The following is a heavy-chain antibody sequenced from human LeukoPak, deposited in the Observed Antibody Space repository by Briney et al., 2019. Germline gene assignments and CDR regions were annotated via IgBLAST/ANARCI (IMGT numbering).Heavy chain of an antibody. CDR2: LNEDGGYT. V-gene: IGHV3-23*01. CDR1: GFTFSIYA. Sequence: GGSLRLSCAASGFTFSIYAMSWVRQAPGKGLAWVSGLNEDGGYTYYADSVKGRFTISRDNAKNSLYLQMNSLRAEDTAVYYCATTPYYYYYGMDVWGQGTTVTVSS. CDR3: ATTPYYYYYGMDV. J-gene: IGHJ6*02.